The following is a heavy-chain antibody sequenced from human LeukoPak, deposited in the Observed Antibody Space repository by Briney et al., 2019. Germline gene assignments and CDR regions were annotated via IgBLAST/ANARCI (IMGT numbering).Heavy chain of an antibody. CDR3: ARAGYCSGGSCYGSDY. D-gene: IGHD2-15*01. V-gene: IGHV3-33*01. CDR2: IWYDGSIQ. CDR1: GFTFSSYG. Sequence: PGRSRRLSCAASGFTFSSYGMHWVRQAPGKGLEWVAAIWYDGSIQYYADSVKGRFTISRDNSKNTLYLQMDSLRAEDTAVYYCARAGYCSGGSCYGSDYWGQGTLVSVSS. J-gene: IGHJ4*02.